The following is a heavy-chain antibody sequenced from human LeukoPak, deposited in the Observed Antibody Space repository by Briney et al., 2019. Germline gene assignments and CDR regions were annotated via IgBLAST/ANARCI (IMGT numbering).Heavy chain of an antibody. Sequence: SVKVSCKASGGTFSSYAISWVRQAPGQGLEWMGGIIPIFGTANYAQKFQGRVTITADESTSTAYMELSSLRSEDTAVYYCARDSPYYYDSSPNWFDPWGQGTLVTVSS. D-gene: IGHD3-22*01. CDR3: ARDSPYYYDSSPNWFDP. CDR1: GGTFSSYA. V-gene: IGHV1-69*13. J-gene: IGHJ5*02. CDR2: IIPIFGTA.